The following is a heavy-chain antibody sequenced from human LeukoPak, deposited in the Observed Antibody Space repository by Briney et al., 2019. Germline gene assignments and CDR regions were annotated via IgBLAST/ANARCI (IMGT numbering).Heavy chain of an antibody. J-gene: IGHJ3*02. CDR1: GGSISSYY. CDR3: ARDRYDFWSGYHYDAFDI. Sequence: SETLSLTCTVSGGSISSYYWSWIRQPPGKGLEWIGYIYYSGSTNYNPSLKSRVTISVDTSKDQFSLKLSSVTAADTAVYYCARDRYDFWSGYHYDAFDIWGQGTMVTVSS. D-gene: IGHD3-3*01. V-gene: IGHV4-59*01. CDR2: IYYSGST.